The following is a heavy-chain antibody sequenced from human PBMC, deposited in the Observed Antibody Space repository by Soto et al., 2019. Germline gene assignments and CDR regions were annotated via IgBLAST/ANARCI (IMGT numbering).Heavy chain of an antibody. CDR3: ARLPYSAYNRHFDY. Sequence: QVQMVESGGGLVKPGGPLRLYCAASGLIFSHYYMDWIRPAPGKGLEWVPYINPTSGHLNYEDSVKGRFTISRDNARNSLYLQMNSLTADDTAMYYCARLPYSAYNRHFDYWGQGTLVTVSS. V-gene: IGHV3-11*06. CDR2: INPTSGHL. J-gene: IGHJ4*02. D-gene: IGHD4-4*01. CDR1: GLIFSHYY.